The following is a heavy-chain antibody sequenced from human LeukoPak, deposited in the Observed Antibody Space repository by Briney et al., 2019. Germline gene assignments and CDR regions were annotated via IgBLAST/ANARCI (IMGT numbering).Heavy chain of an antibody. Sequence: GGSLRLSCAASGFTFGSYAMHWVRQAPGKGLEWVAVISYDGSNKYYADSVKGRFTISRDNSKNTLYLQMNSLRAEDTAVYYCARDPSDYYDSSGYFDYWGQGTLVTVSS. CDR2: ISYDGSNK. D-gene: IGHD3-22*01. CDR3: ARDPSDYYDSSGYFDY. J-gene: IGHJ4*02. V-gene: IGHV3-30-3*01. CDR1: GFTFGSYA.